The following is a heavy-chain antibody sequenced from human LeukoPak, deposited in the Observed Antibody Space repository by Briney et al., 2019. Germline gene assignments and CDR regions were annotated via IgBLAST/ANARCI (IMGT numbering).Heavy chain of an antibody. D-gene: IGHD3-10*01. Sequence: GGSLRLSCAASGFTFSFYWMSWVRQAPGKGLEWVANIKEDGSEKYYVDSVKGRFTIPRDNAKNSLYLQMTSLRAEDTALYYCARDTHLSYAAGFDCWGQGTLVTVSS. CDR3: ARDTHLSYAAGFDC. CDR1: GFTFSFYW. CDR2: IKEDGSEK. V-gene: IGHV3-7*01. J-gene: IGHJ4*02.